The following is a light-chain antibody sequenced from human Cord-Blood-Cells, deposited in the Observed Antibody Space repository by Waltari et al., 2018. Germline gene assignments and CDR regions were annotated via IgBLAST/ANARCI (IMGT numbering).Light chain of an antibody. CDR1: KAGDKY. CDR2: QDS. J-gene: IGLJ2*01. V-gene: IGLV3-1*01. Sequence: SYELTQPPSVSVSPGQTASITCSGDKAGDKYACWYQQKPGHSPVLGIYQDSERPSGIPVRFSATNSGNTATLTISGTQAMDEADYYCQAWDSSTVVFGGGTKLTVL. CDR3: QAWDSSTVV.